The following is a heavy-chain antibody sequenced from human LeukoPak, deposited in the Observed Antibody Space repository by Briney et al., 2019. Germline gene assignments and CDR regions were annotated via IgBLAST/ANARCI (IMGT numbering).Heavy chain of an antibody. CDR3: ARDAETSLAN. D-gene: IGHD5-24*01. CDR2: IYHDGRA. V-gene: IGHV3-66*01. J-gene: IGHJ4*02. Sequence: PGGSLRLSCAASGFAVSSKYMNWVRQAPGKGLEWVTVIYHDGRADYADSVKGRFTISSDNSKNTVYLQMNSLKDEDTAVYYCARDAETSLANWGQGTLVTVSP. CDR1: GFAVSSKY.